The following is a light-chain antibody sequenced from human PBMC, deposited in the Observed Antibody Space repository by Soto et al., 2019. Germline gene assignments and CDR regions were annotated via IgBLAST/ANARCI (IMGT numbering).Light chain of an antibody. CDR2: AAS. CDR3: QQYSTYTPRT. V-gene: IGKV1-6*01. CDR1: QGIRND. Sequence: AIQMTQSPSSLSASVVDRVTITCLASQGIRNDLGWYQQKPGKAPKLLIYAASSLQSGVPSRFSGSESGTEFTLTIGSLQPDDFATYYCQQYSTYTPRTFGQGTKVDIK. J-gene: IGKJ1*01.